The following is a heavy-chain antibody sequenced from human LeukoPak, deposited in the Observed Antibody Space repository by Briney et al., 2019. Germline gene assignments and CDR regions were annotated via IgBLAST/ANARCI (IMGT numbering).Heavy chain of an antibody. J-gene: IGHJ4*02. D-gene: IGHD2-21*01. CDR1: GFTFSSYA. V-gene: IGHV3-30-3*01. CDR2: ISYDGSNK. Sequence: GGSLRLSCAVSGFTFSSYAMHWVRQAPGKGLEWVAVISYDGSNKYYANSVKGRFTISRDNSKNTLYLQMNSLRAEDTAVYYCARVFVLDFDYWGQGTLVTVSS. CDR3: ARVFVLDFDY.